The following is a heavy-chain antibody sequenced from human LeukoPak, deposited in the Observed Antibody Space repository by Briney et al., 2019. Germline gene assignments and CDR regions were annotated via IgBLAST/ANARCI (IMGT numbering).Heavy chain of an antibody. CDR1: GGTFSSYA. CDR3: ASGTAMASGMDV. J-gene: IGHJ6*02. Sequence: SVKVSCKASGGTFSSYAISWVRQAPGQGLEWMGRIIPILGIANYAQKFQGRVTITADKSTSTAYMELSGLRSEDAAVYYCASGTAMASGMDVWGQGTTVTVSS. V-gene: IGHV1-69*04. D-gene: IGHD5-18*01. CDR2: IIPILGIA.